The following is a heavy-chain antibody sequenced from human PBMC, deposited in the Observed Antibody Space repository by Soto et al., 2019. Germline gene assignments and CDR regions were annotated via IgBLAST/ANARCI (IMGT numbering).Heavy chain of an antibody. CDR3: ARHKVRVDHYYDYYGMDV. CDR2: IYPGDSDT. V-gene: IGHV5-51*01. J-gene: IGHJ6*02. D-gene: IGHD3-10*01. CDR1: GYSFTSYW. Sequence: GESLKISCKGSGYSFTSYWIGWVRQMPGKGLEWMGIIYPGDSDTRYSPSFQGQVTISADKSISTAYLQWSSLKASDTAMYYWARHKVRVDHYYDYYGMDVWGQGTTVTVSS.